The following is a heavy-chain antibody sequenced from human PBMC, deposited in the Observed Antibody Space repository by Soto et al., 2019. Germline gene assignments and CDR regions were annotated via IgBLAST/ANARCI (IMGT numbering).Heavy chain of an antibody. Sequence: QVQLQESGPGLVKPSQTLSLTCTVSGGSISSGGYYWSWIRQHPGKGLEWIGYIYYSGSTYYNPSLRSRVTVSVDTSKNQFSLKLSSVTAADTAVYYCARGSGIVVIPAAYFDYWGQGTLVTVSS. J-gene: IGHJ4*02. CDR2: IYYSGST. V-gene: IGHV4-31*03. CDR3: ARGSGIVVIPAAYFDY. CDR1: GGSISSGGYY. D-gene: IGHD2-2*01.